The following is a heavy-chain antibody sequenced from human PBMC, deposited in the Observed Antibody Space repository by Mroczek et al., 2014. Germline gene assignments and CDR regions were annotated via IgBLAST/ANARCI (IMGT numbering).Heavy chain of an antibody. CDR3: ARGRVGYCSGGSCHRIDY. CDR2: SIIVEVT. J-gene: IGHJ4*02. V-gene: IGHV4-34*01. Sequence: QVQLQESGAGLLKPSETLSLTCAVYGGSFSGYYWSWIRQPPGKGWSGLGKSIIVEVTNYNPSLKSRVTISVDTSKNQFSLKLSSVTAADTAVYYCARGRVGYCSGGSCHRIDYWGQGNPG. CDR1: GGSFSGYY. D-gene: IGHD2-15*01.